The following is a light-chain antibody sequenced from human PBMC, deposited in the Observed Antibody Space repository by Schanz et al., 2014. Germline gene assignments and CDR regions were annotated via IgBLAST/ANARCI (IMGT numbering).Light chain of an antibody. V-gene: IGKV3-15*01. CDR3: QQYGNSPRFS. CDR2: GAS. CDR1: QSVDND. J-gene: IGKJ2*03. Sequence: EIVLTQSPATLSVSPGERATLSCRASQSVDNDLAWYQQKPGQAPRLLIYGASTRATGIPASFSGSGSGADFTLTISRLEPEDFAVYYCQQYGNSPRFSFGQGTKLEIK.